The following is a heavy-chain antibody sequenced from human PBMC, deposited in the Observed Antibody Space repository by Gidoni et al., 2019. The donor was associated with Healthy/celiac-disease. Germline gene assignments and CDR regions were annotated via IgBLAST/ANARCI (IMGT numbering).Heavy chain of an antibody. V-gene: IGHV3-73*02. CDR1: GFPFSGSA. CDR3: TSPYSYGYGF. CDR2: IRSKANSYAT. J-gene: IGHJ4*02. D-gene: IGHD5-18*01. Sequence: EVQLVASGGGLVQPGGSLKLSCAASGFPFSGSAMHWVRQASGKGLEWVGRIRSKANSYATAYAASVKGRFTISRDDSKNTAYLQMNSLKTEDTAVYYCTSPYSYGYGFWGQGTLVTVSS.